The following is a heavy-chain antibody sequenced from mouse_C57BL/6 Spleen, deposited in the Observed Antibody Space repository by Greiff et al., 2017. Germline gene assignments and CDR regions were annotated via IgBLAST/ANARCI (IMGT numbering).Heavy chain of an antibody. Sequence: VQLQQSGPELVKPGASVKLSCTASGFNIKDYYMHWVKQRNEKGLEWIGRIDPEDGETKYAPKFQGKATITADTSSNTAYLQISSLTSEDTAVYYCARKVGWLSHWYFDVWGTGTTVTVSS. D-gene: IGHD2-3*01. CDR2: IDPEDGET. CDR1: GFNIKDYY. CDR3: ARKVGWLSHWYFDV. J-gene: IGHJ1*03. V-gene: IGHV14-2*01.